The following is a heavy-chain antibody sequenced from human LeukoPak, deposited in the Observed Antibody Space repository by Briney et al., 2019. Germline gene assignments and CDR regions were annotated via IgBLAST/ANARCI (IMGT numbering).Heavy chain of an antibody. CDR1: GGSISSYY. V-gene: IGHV4-59*01. J-gene: IGHJ4*02. D-gene: IGHD6-13*01. CDR3: ARDLGGGSSWYYFDY. Sequence: SETLSLTCTVSGGSISSYYWSWIRQPPGKGLEWIGYIYYSGSTNYNPSLKSRVTISADTSKNQFSLKLRSVTAADTAVYYCARDLGGGSSWYYFDYWGQGTLVTVSS. CDR2: IYYSGST.